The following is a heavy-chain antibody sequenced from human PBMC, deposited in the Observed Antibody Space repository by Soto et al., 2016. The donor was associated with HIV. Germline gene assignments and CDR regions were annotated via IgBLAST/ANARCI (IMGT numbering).Heavy chain of an antibody. CDR3: ASLGTLGRLGELSLWGQLDAFDI. Sequence: VQLVESGGGLVQPGGSLRLSCAASGFTFSSYWMHWVRQAPGKGLVWVSRINSDGSSTSYADSVKGRFTISRDNAKNTLYLQMNSLRAEDTAVYYCASLGTLGRLGELSLWGQLDAFDIWAKGQWSPSLQ. CDR1: GFTFSSYW. V-gene: IGHV3-74*01. D-gene: IGHD3-16*02. CDR2: INSDGSST. J-gene: IGHJ3*02.